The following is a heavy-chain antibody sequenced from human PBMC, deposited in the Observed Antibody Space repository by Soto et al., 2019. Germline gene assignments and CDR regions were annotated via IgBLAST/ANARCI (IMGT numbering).Heavy chain of an antibody. V-gene: IGHV3-23*01. Sequence: EVQLLESGGGLVQPGGSLRLSCVASGFTFSSYAMSWVRQAPGKGLEWVSAISGSGGSTYYADSVKGRFTISRDNSKNTLYLQMNSLRAEDTAVYYCAKPITMIVVASSFDYWGQGTLVTVSS. J-gene: IGHJ4*02. CDR3: AKPITMIVVASSFDY. CDR2: ISGSGGST. D-gene: IGHD3-22*01. CDR1: GFTFSSYA.